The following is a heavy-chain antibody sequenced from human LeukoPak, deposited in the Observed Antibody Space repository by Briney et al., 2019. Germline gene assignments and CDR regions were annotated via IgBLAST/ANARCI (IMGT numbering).Heavy chain of an antibody. V-gene: IGHV4-34*01. CDR2: INHSGST. Sequence: PSETLSLTCAVYGGSFSGYYWSWIRQPPGKGLEWIGEINHSGSTNYNPSLKSRVTISVDTYKNQFSLKPSAVTAAGTAVYYCARGGNIVVVPAAMCYSIWGQGTLVTVSS. CDR3: ARGGNIVVVPAAMCYSI. J-gene: IGHJ4*02. CDR1: GGSFSGYY. D-gene: IGHD2-2*01.